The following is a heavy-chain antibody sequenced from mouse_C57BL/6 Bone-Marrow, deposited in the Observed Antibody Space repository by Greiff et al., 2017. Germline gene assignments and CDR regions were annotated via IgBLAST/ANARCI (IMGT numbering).Heavy chain of an antibody. Sequence: VQLQQSGAELARPGASVKLSCKASGYTFTSYGISWVKQRTGQGLEWIGEIYPRSGTTYYTEKFKGKATLTADKSSSTAYMQLSSLTAEDAAVDDCARDGYNAMDYWGQGTAGTVSS. CDR3: ARDGYNAMDY. CDR2: IYPRSGTT. V-gene: IGHV1-81*01. J-gene: IGHJ4*01. D-gene: IGHD2-3*01. CDR1: GYTFTSYG.